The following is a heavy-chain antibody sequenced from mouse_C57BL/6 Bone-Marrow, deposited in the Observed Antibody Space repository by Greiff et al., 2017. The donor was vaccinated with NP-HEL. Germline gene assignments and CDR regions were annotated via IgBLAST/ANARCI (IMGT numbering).Heavy chain of an antibody. CDR1: GYTFTSYT. J-gene: IGHJ2*01. D-gene: IGHD1-1*01. Sequence: VQLQQSGAELARPGASVKMSCKASGYTFTSYTMHWVKQRPGQGLEWIGYINPSSGYTKYNQKFKDKATLTADKSSSTAYMQLSSLTSEDSAVYYCARLEIYYYGSRWYFDYWGQGTTLTVSS. CDR2: INPSSGYT. CDR3: ARLEIYYYGSRWYFDY. V-gene: IGHV1-4*01.